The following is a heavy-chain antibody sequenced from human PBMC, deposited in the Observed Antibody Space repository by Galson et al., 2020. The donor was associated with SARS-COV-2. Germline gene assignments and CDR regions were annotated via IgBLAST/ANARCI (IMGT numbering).Heavy chain of an antibody. J-gene: IGHJ2*01. D-gene: IGHD3-10*01. V-gene: IGHV4-34*01. CDR2: INHSGST. Sequence: QCINAEMETSETLSLTCAVYGGSFSGYYWSWIRQPPGKGLEWIGEINHSGSTNYNPSLKSRVTISVDTSKNQFSLKLSSVTAADTAVYYCARGLWGLWYFDLWGRGTLVTVSS. CDR1: GGSFSGYY. CDR3: ARGLWGLWYFDL.